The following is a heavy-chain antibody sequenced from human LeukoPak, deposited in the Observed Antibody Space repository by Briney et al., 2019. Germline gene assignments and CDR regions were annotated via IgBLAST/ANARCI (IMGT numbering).Heavy chain of an antibody. CDR3: ARSKGYSYGYVDY. CDR1: GGSFSGYY. V-gene: IGHV4-34*01. D-gene: IGHD5-18*01. Sequence: PSETLSLTCAVYGGSFSGYYWSWIRQPPGKGLEWIGEINHSGSTNYNPSLKSRVTISVDTSKNQFSLKLSPVTAADTAVYYCARSKGYSYGYVDYWGQGTLVTVSS. CDR2: INHSGST. J-gene: IGHJ4*02.